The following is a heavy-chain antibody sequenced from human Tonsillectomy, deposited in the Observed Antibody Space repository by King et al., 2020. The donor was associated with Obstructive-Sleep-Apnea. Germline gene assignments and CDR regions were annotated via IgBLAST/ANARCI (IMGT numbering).Heavy chain of an antibody. J-gene: IGHJ4*02. V-gene: IGHV4-30-4*01. CDR1: GGSISSVDYY. D-gene: IGHD5-18*01. CDR2: IYYSGST. CDR3: AREDSYGYGGGYYFDY. Sequence: QLQESGPGLVKPSQTLSLTCTVSGGSISSVDYYWSWIRQPPGKGLEWIGYIYYSGSTYYNPSLKSRVTISVDTSKNQFSLKLRSVTAADTAVYYCAREDSYGYGGGYYFDYWGQGTLVTVSS.